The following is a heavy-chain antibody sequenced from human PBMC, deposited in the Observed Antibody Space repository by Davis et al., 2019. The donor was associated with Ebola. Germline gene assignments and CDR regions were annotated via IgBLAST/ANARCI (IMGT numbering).Heavy chain of an antibody. V-gene: IGHV1-2*06. D-gene: IGHD3-10*01. Sequence: AASVKVSCKASGYSFNTYGLSWVRQAPGQGLEWMGRINPNSGGTNYAQKFQGRVTMTRDTSISTAYMELSRLRSDDTAVYYCARDQLLSVYYYGMDVWGKGTTVTVSS. CDR2: INPNSGGT. CDR1: GYSFNTYG. J-gene: IGHJ6*04. CDR3: ARDQLLSVYYYGMDV.